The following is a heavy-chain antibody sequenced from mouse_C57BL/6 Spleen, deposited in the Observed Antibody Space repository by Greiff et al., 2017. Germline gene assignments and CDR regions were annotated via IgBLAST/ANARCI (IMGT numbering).Heavy chain of an antibody. CDR2: ISSGGDYI. V-gene: IGHV5-9-1*02. CDR1: GFTFSSYA. J-gene: IGHJ4*01. CDR3: TRDTLYSYYAMDY. D-gene: IGHD2-1*01. Sequence: VQLQESGEGLVKPGGSLKLSCAASGFTFSSYAMSWVRQTPEKRLEWVAYISSGGDYIYYADTVKGRFTISRDNARNTLYLQMSSLKSEDTAMYYCTRDTLYSYYAMDYWGQGTSVTVSS.